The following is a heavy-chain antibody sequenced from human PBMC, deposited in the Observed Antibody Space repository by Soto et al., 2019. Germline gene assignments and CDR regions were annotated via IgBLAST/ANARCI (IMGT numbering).Heavy chain of an antibody. CDR1: GFTFHGST. CDR3: VRAYENSHYYFDH. V-gene: IGHV3-73*02. Sequence: DAQVEESGGGLVQPGESLKLSCVGSGFTFHGSTMHWVRQASGKGLEWIGLISIKPNNFATVYAASVTGRFTISRDDSKNTAYLEMDSPKTEETALYYCVRAYENSHYYFDHWGRGTLVTVSS. CDR2: ISIKPNNFAT. D-gene: IGHD3-22*01. J-gene: IGHJ4*02.